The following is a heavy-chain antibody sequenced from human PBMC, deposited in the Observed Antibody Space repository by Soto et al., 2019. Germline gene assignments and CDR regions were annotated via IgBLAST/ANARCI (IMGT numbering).Heavy chain of an antibody. D-gene: IGHD1-1*01. CDR2: ISSSSSYI. CDR1: GFTFSSYS. Sequence: GGSLRLSCAASGFTFSSYSMNWVRQAPGKGLEWVSSISSSSSYIYYADSVKGRFTISRDNAKNSLYLQMNSLRAEDTAVYYCARGERVANYYYGMDVWGQGTTVTVSS. CDR3: ARGERVANYYYGMDV. V-gene: IGHV3-21*01. J-gene: IGHJ6*02.